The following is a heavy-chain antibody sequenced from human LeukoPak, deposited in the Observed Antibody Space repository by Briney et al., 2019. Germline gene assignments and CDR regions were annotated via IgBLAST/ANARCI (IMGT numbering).Heavy chain of an antibody. CDR3: ARYYDSSGYWFDP. D-gene: IGHD3-22*01. CDR1: GYTFTGYY. CDR2: INPNSGGT. Sequence: ASVKVSCKASGYTFTGYYMHWVRQAPGQGLEWMGWINPNSGGTNYAQKFQGRVTMTRDTSISTAYMELSRLRSDDTAVYYCARYYDSSGYWFDPWGQGTLFTVSP. V-gene: IGHV1-2*02. J-gene: IGHJ5*02.